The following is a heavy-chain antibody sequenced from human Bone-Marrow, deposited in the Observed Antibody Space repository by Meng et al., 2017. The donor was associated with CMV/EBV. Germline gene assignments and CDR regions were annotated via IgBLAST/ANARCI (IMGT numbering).Heavy chain of an antibody. J-gene: IGHJ6*02. D-gene: IGHD6-13*01. CDR1: GYTFTSYY. CDR2: INPSGGST. CDR3: AREDVGYSSSWGYGMDV. Sequence: ASVKVSYKASGYTFTSYYMHWVRQAPGQGLEWMGIINPSGGSTSYAQKFQGRVTMTRDTSTSTVYMELSSLRSEDTAVYYCAREDVGYSSSWGYGMDVWGQGTMVTVSS. V-gene: IGHV1-46*01.